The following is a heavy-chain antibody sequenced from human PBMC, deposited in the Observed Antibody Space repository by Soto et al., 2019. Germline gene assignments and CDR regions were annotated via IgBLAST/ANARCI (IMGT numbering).Heavy chain of an antibody. CDR1: GHLFNDHW. Sequence: PGESLKISCKGPGHLFNDHWIRWVRQTPGKGLEWMGLIFTRDSETKTSPSFQGHVSFSVDNSINTVYLQWTSLKTTDTGIYFCARGYFDSGHGYDLWGQGTLVTVSS. CDR3: ARGYFDSGHGYDL. J-gene: IGHJ5*02. D-gene: IGHD3-10*01. V-gene: IGHV5-51*01. CDR2: IFTRDSET.